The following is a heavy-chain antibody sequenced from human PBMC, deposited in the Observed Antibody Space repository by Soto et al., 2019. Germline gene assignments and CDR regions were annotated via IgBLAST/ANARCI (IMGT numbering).Heavy chain of an antibody. CDR3: AKGYFSALVLPPAADF. CDR2: VSGSGGST. J-gene: IGHJ4*02. Sequence: GGSLRLSCAASGFTFSSFAMMWVRQGPGRGLEWVSTVSGSGGSTYHADSVKGRFTVSRDNSKNTLYLQMNSLRAEDTAVYYCAKGYFSALVLPPAADFWGQGTLVTVSS. D-gene: IGHD6-13*01. CDR1: GFTFSSFA. V-gene: IGHV3-23*01.